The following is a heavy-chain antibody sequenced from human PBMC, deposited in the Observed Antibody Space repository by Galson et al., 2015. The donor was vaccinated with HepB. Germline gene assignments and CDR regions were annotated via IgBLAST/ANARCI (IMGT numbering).Heavy chain of an antibody. D-gene: IGHD5-12*01. CDR2: ISAYNGNT. J-gene: IGHJ2*01. V-gene: IGHV1-18*01. CDR3: ARAFSTDIVATRLGEDWYFDL. Sequence: SVKVSCKASGYTFTSYGISWVRQAPGQGLEWMGWISAYNGNTNYAQKLQGRVTMTTDTSTSTAYMELRSLRSDDTAVYYCARAFSTDIVATRLGEDWYFDLWGRGTLVTVSS. CDR1: GYTFTSYG.